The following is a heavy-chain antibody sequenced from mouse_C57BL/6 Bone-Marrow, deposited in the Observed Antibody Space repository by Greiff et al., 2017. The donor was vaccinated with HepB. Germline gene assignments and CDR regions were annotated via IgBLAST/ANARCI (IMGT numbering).Heavy chain of an antibody. D-gene: IGHD1-1*01. CDR3: VRDRGYYGSSYYFDY. J-gene: IGHJ2*01. CDR1: GFTFNTYA. CDR2: ISSKSSNYAT. V-gene: IGHV10-3*01. Sequence: EADGGLVPPKGSLKLSCAASGFTFNTYAMHWVRQAPGKGLEWVARISSKSSNYATYYADSVKDRFTISRDDSKSMLYLQMNNLKTEDTAMYYCVRDRGYYGSSYYFDYWGQGTTLTVSS.